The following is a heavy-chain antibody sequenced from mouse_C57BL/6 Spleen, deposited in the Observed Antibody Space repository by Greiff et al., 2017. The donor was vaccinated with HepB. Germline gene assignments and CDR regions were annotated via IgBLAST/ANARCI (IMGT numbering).Heavy chain of an antibody. CDR2: IRNKANGYTT. Sequence: DVQLVESGGGLVQPGGSLSLSCAASGFTFTDYYMSWVRQPPGKALEWLGFIRNKANGYTTEYSASVKGRFTISRDNSQSILYLQMNALRAEDSATYYCARYTYGNSPFAYWGQGTLVTVSA. J-gene: IGHJ3*01. CDR1: GFTFTDYY. CDR3: ARYTYGNSPFAY. V-gene: IGHV7-3*01. D-gene: IGHD2-1*01.